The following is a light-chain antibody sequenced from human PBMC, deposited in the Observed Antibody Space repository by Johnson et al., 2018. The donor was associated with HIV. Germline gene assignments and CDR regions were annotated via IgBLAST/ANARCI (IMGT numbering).Light chain of an antibody. J-gene: IGLJ1*01. CDR2: ENN. CDR3: GTWDSSLNSYV. Sequence: VLTQPPSVSAAPGQKVTISCSGSSSNIGNNYVSWYQQLPGTAPKLLIYENNKRPSGIPDRFSGSKSGTSTTLGITGLQTGDEADYYCGTWDSSLNSYVFGTGTKVSVL. CDR1: SSNIGNNY. V-gene: IGLV1-51*02.